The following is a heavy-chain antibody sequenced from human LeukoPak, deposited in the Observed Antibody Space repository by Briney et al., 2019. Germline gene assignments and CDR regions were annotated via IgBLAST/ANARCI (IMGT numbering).Heavy chain of an antibody. V-gene: IGHV3-72*01. Sequence: PRGSLRLSCAASGFTFSDHYVDWVRQAPGKGLEWVCRIRNKANSYTTEYAASVKGRFSISRDESENLVYLQMNSLKTEDTAVYYCARGPSISTTHTAYYYGMDVWGKGTTVTVSS. CDR1: GFTFSDHY. D-gene: IGHD1-1*01. CDR3: ARGPSISTTHTAYYYGMDV. CDR2: IRNKANSYTT. J-gene: IGHJ6*04.